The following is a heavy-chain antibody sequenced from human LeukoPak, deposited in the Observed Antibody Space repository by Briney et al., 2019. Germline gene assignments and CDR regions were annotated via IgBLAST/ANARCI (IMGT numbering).Heavy chain of an antibody. CDR3: AKRGPGSPQSGKYYFDY. V-gene: IGHV3-30-3*02. J-gene: IGHJ4*02. CDR1: GFTFSLFA. Sequence: GGSLRLSCAASGFTFSLFAMHWVRQSPGKGLEWVAAISYDGKDKFYADSVQGRFTFSRDNSKNTLSLQMNSLRPEDSAIYYCAKRGPGSPQSGKYYFDYWGQGTLVTVSS. CDR2: ISYDGKDK. D-gene: IGHD3-10*01.